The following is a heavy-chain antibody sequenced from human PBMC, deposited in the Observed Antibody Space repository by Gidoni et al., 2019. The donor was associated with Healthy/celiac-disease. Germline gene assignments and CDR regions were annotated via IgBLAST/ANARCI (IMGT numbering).Heavy chain of an antibody. D-gene: IGHD4-4*01. J-gene: IGHJ6*02. Sequence: QVQLVQSGAEVKKPGSSVKLSCKASAGTFSSYAISWVRQAPGQGLEWMGGIIPICGTANYAQKFQGRVTITADESTSTAYMELSSLRSEDTAVYYCARADDYSMRYYYYYGMDVWGQGTTVTVSS. CDR1: AGTFSSYA. V-gene: IGHV1-69*01. CDR2: IIPICGTA. CDR3: ARADDYSMRYYYYYGMDV.